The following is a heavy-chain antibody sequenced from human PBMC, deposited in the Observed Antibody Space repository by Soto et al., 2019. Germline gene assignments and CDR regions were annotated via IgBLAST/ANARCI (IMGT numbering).Heavy chain of an antibody. CDR2: ICGSGGST. CDR1: GFTFSDYA. CDR3: AKETPYRSSPDAFNI. Sequence: GGSLRLSCTASGFTFSDYAMSWVRQAPGKGLEWVSAICGSGGSTYYADSVKGRFTISRDNSKNTLYLQMNSLRAEDTAVYYCAKETPYRSSPDAFNIWGQGTMVTVSS. J-gene: IGHJ3*02. D-gene: IGHD6-13*01. V-gene: IGHV3-23*01.